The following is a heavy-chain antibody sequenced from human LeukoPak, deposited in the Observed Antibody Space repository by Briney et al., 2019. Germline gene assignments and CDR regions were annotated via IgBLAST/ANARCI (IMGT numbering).Heavy chain of an antibody. D-gene: IGHD3-10*01. CDR2: INHSGST. V-gene: IGHV4-34*01. Sequence: SETLSLTCAVYGGSFSGYYWSWIRQPPGKGLEWIGEINHSGSTNYNPSLKSRVTISVDTSKNQFSPKLSSVTAADTAVYYCASRGVRGVINYFDYWGQGTLVTVSS. J-gene: IGHJ4*02. CDR3: ASRGVRGVINYFDY. CDR1: GGSFSGYY.